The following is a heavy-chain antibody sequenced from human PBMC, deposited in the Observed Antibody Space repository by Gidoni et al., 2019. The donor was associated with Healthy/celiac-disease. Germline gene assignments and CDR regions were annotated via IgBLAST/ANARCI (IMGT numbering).Heavy chain of an antibody. D-gene: IGHD6-19*01. V-gene: IGHV1-2*06. CDR1: GYTFTGYY. J-gene: IGHJ1*01. Sequence: QVQLVQSGAEVKKPGASVKVSCKASGYTFTGYYMHWVRQAPGQGLEWMGRINPNSGGTNYAQKFQGRVTMTRDTSISTAYMELSRLRSDDTAVYYCAREGSAVAGQRRYFQHWGQGTLVTVSS. CDR2: INPNSGGT. CDR3: AREGSAVAGQRRYFQH.